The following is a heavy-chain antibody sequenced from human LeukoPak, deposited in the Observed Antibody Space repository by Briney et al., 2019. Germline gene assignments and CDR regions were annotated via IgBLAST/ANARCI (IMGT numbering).Heavy chain of an antibody. CDR2: IWYDGSPK. CDR1: GFTFSNYA. J-gene: IGHJ4*02. D-gene: IGHD6-6*01. V-gene: IGHV3-33*06. Sequence: GGSLRLSCAASGFTFSNYAMHWVCQAPGKGLEWVAVIWYDGSPKYYPDSVKGRFTTSRDNSKNTLYLHLNSLRAEDTAIYYCAKRDYSSSPSSVGYFDYWGQGTLVTVSS. CDR3: AKRDYSSSPSSVGYFDY.